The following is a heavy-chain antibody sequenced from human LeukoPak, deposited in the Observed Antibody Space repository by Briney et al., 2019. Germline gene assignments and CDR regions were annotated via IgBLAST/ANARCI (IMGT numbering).Heavy chain of an antibody. CDR3: AREAGTIFGVVPRSYDY. Sequence: KASETLSLTCTVSGGSINSTSNYWGWIRQPPGKGLEWIGSIYYSGSTSYNPSLKSRVTISVDTSKNQSSLKLSSVTAADTAVYYCAREAGTIFGVVPRSYDYWGQGTLVTVSS. D-gene: IGHD3-3*01. CDR2: IYYSGST. J-gene: IGHJ4*02. CDR1: GGSINSTSNY. V-gene: IGHV4-39*07.